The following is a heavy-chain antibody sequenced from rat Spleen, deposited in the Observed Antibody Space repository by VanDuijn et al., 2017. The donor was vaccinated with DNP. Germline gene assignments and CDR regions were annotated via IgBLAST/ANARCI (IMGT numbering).Heavy chain of an antibody. V-gene: IGHV5-22*01. CDR3: ARHGYDYVGYVMDA. CDR1: GFTFSDYY. Sequence: EVQLVESGGGLVQPGRSLKLSCAASGFTFSDYYMAWVRQAPKKGLEWVASISYEGSSTYYGDSVKGRFTISRDNAKSTLYLQMNSLRSEDTATYYCARHGYDYVGYVMDAWGQGASVTVSS. J-gene: IGHJ4*01. D-gene: IGHD1-7*01. CDR2: ISYEGSST.